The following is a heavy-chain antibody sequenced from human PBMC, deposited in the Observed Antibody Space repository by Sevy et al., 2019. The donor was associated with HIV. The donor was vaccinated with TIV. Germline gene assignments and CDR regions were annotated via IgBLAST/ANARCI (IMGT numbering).Heavy chain of an antibody. D-gene: IGHD3-22*01. CDR3: ARVRSSVTMIVVVPTTGPFDY. CDR1: GYTFTSYG. J-gene: IGHJ4*02. CDR2: ISAYNGNT. Sequence: ASVKVSCKASGYTFTSYGISWVRQAPGQGLEWMGWISAYNGNTNYAQKLQGRVTMTTDTSTSTAYRELRSLRSDDTAVYYCARVRSSVTMIVVVPTTGPFDYWGQGTLVTVSS. V-gene: IGHV1-18*01.